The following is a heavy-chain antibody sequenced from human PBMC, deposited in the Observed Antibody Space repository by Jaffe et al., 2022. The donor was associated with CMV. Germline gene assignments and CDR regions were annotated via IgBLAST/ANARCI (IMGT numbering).Heavy chain of an antibody. Sequence: QVQLQESGPGLVKPSETLSLTCTVSGGSISSYYWSWIRQPPGKGLEWIGYIYYSGSTNYNPSLKSRVTISVDTSKNQFSLKLSSVTAADTAVYYCARAKYGDYVVDYWGQGTLVTVSS. CDR2: IYYSGST. J-gene: IGHJ4*02. D-gene: IGHD4-17*01. V-gene: IGHV4-59*08. CDR1: GGSISSYY. CDR3: ARAKYGDYVVDY.